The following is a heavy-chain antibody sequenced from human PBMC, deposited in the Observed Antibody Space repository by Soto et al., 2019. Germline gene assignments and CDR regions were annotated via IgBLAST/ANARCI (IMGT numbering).Heavy chain of an antibody. CDR3: AKVWGINWFDP. J-gene: IGHJ5*02. CDR1: GGSISSGGYY. V-gene: IGHV4-31*01. D-gene: IGHD1-26*01. Sequence: QVQLQESGPGLVKPSQTLSLTCTVSGGSISSGGYYWSWIRQHPGKCLEWIGYVNYSGSTYYHPSLKSLVTISVDTSENQLSMKLSSVTAAGTDVYYCAKVWGINWFDPWCQGTLVTVSS. CDR2: VNYSGST.